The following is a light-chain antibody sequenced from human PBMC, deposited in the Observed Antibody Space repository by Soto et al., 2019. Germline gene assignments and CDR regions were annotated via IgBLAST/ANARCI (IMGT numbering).Light chain of an antibody. V-gene: IGKV3-15*01. CDR1: QSLSSS. CDR2: GAS. J-gene: IGKJ5*01. Sequence: EIVMTQSPATLSVSPGEGATLSCRASQSLSSSLAWYQQKPGQAPRLLIYGASTRATGIPARFSGSGSGTEFALTISSLQSEDFAIYYCQQYSDWPPITFGQGTRLEIK. CDR3: QQYSDWPPIT.